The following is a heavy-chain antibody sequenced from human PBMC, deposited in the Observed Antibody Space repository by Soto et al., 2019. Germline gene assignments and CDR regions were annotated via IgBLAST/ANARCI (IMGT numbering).Heavy chain of an antibody. CDR3: ARQRLIVVVPAAMMDWFDP. D-gene: IGHD2-2*01. Sequence: TSETLSLTCTVSGGSISSSSYYWGWIRQPPGKGLEWIGSFYYSGSTYYNPSLKSRVTISVDTSKNQFSLKLSSVTAADTAVYYCARQRLIVVVPAAMMDWFDPWGQGTLVTVSS. V-gene: IGHV4-39*01. CDR1: GGSISSSSYY. CDR2: FYYSGST. J-gene: IGHJ5*02.